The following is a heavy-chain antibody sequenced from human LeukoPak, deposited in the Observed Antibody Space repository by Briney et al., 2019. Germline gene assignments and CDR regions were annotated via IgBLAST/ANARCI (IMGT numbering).Heavy chain of an antibody. D-gene: IGHD3-22*01. Sequence: SETLSLTCTVSGGSINSDNYYWSWIRQPAGKGLEWIGRVYTSGSTNYNPSFASRLTISIDTSKNQFSLKLNSVTAADTAVYYCAIDRGDYSDPSDYYYLRWYFDLWGRGTLVTVSS. V-gene: IGHV4-61*02. CDR3: AIDRGDYSDPSDYYYLRWYFDL. CDR1: GGSINSDNYY. CDR2: VYTSGST. J-gene: IGHJ2*01.